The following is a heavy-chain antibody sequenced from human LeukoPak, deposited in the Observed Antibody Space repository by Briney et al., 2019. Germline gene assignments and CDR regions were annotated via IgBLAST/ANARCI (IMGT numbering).Heavy chain of an antibody. CDR3: AREQWLEAIDY. CDR1: GYTFTSYG. Sequence: GASVKLSCKASGYTFTSYGISWERQAPGQRHEWRGWISAYNGNTNYAQKLQGRVTMTTDTSTSTAYMELRSLRSDDTAVYHCAREQWLEAIDYWGQGTLVTVSS. D-gene: IGHD6-19*01. J-gene: IGHJ4*02. CDR2: ISAYNGNT. V-gene: IGHV1-18*01.